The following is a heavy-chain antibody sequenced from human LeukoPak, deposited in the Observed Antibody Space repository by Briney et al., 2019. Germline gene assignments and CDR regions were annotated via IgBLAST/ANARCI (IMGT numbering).Heavy chain of an antibody. J-gene: IGHJ4*02. CDR2: ISGSGANT. V-gene: IGHV3-23*01. CDR3: AISTTTFDY. CDR1: GYTFDTYG. D-gene: IGHD1-1*01. Sequence: GGSLRLSCAASGYTFDTYGMTWARQAPGKGVEWVSSISGSGANTYYADSVRGRFTISRDNSKNTLYLQMNSLRVEDTAIYYCAISTTTFDYWGQGTLVTVSS.